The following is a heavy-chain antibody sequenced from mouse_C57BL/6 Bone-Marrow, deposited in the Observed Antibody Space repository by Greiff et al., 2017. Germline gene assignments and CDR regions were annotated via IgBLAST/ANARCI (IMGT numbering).Heavy chain of an antibody. D-gene: IGHD2-2*01. Sequence: EVMLVESGGGLVKPGGSLKLSCAASGFTFSSYAMSWVRQTPEKRLEWVATISDGGSYTYYPDNVKGRFTISRDNAKNNLYLQMSHLKSEDTAMYYCAREMSLYYGYDGDEGYAMDYWGQGTSVTVSS. J-gene: IGHJ4*01. CDR1: GFTFSSYA. CDR3: AREMSLYYGYDGDEGYAMDY. CDR2: ISDGGSYT. V-gene: IGHV5-4*01.